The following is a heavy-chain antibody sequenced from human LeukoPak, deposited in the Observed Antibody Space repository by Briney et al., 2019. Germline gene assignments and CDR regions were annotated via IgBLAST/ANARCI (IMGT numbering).Heavy chain of an antibody. CDR1: GGSISSYY. Sequence: SETLSLTCTVSGGSISSYYWSWLRQPPGKGLEWIGYIYYSGSTNYNPSLKSRVTISVDTSKNQFSLKMSSVTAADTAVYYCAGEDSSSDRNIGYFDLWGRGTLVTVSS. CDR2: IYYSGST. D-gene: IGHD6-6*01. CDR3: AGEDSSSDRNIGYFDL. V-gene: IGHV4-59*01. J-gene: IGHJ2*01.